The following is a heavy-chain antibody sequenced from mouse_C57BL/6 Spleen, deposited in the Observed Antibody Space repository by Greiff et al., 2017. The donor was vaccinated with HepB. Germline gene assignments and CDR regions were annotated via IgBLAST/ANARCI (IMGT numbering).Heavy chain of an antibody. D-gene: IGHD4-1*01. CDR3: ARRGANWDFDY. CDR1: GYTFTSYW. J-gene: IGHJ2*01. Sequence: QVQLQQPGAELVRPGTSVKLSCKASGYTFTSYWMHWVKQRPGQGLEWIGVIDPSDSYTNYNQKFKGKATLTVDTSSSTAYIQLSSLTSEDSAVYYCARRGANWDFDYWGQGTTLTVSS. V-gene: IGHV1-59*01. CDR2: IDPSDSYT.